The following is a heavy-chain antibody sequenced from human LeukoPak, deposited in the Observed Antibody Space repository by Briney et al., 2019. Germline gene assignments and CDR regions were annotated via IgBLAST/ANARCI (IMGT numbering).Heavy chain of an antibody. V-gene: IGHV3-74*01. J-gene: IGHJ4*02. CDR1: GFTFSGYW. Sequence: GGSLRLSCAASGFTFSGYWRHWVRQAPGKGLVWVSRINSDGSSTTYADSVKGRFTISRDNAKNTLYLQMNSLRPEDTAVYYCGRTYSGSYYFNYWGQGTLVTVSS. CDR3: GRTYSGSYYFNY. CDR2: INSDGSST. D-gene: IGHD1-26*01.